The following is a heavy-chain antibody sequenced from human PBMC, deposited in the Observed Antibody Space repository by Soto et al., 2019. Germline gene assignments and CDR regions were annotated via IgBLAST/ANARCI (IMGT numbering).Heavy chain of an antibody. V-gene: IGHV4-34*01. Sequence: SETLSLTFAVYGVSFSDYYWSWIRQPPGKGLEWIGEINRSENTNYNPSLKSRITMSVDTSKNQFSLKLNSVTAADTAVYYCARVSLIRGIDYWGQGTLVTVSS. CDR1: GVSFSDYY. CDR2: INRSENT. CDR3: ARVSLIRGIDY. J-gene: IGHJ4*02. D-gene: IGHD3-10*01.